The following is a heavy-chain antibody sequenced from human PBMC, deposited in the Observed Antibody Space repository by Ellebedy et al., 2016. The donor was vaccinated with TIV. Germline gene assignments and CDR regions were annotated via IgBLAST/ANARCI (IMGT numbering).Heavy chain of an antibody. CDR3: ARPTVPATICGACGMDV. CDR2: IYGGGTI. V-gene: IGHV3-53*01. Sequence: GESLKISCAASGFTVSSNFMTWVRQAPGKGLEWVSVIYGGGTIRYADSVKGRFTISRDTSKNTVDLQMNSRRAEDTAVYYCARPTVPATICGACGMDVWGQGTTVIVSS. D-gene: IGHD2-2*01. J-gene: IGHJ6*02. CDR1: GFTVSSNF.